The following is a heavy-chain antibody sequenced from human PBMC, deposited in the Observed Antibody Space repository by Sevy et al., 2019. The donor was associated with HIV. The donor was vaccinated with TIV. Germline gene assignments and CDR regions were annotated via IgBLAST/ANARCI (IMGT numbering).Heavy chain of an antibody. Sequence: ASVKVSCKVSGYTLTKLSMHWVRQVRGKGLEWMGSFDPEDGKRIDAQKFQGRFTMTEDTSTDTGYLDLNSLRSEDSAVYFCATTKDYYESSGDPFDYWGQGTLVTV. CDR2: FDPEDGKR. V-gene: IGHV1-24*01. D-gene: IGHD3-22*01. CDR3: ATTKDYYESSGDPFDY. CDR1: GYTLTKLS. J-gene: IGHJ4*02.